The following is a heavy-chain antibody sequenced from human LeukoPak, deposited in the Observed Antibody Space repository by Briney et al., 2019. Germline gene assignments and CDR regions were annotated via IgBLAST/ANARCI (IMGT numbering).Heavy chain of an antibody. V-gene: IGHV3-20*04. CDR3: ASGGIYYGAAFDF. CDR2: INWNGGST. D-gene: IGHD1-26*01. Sequence: GGSLRLSCAASGFTVSSNYMSWVRQAPGKGLEWVSGINWNGGSTGYADSVKGRFTISRDNAKNSLYLQMNSLRAEDTALYYCASGGIYYGAAFDFWGQGSLVTVSA. J-gene: IGHJ4*02. CDR1: GFTVSSNY.